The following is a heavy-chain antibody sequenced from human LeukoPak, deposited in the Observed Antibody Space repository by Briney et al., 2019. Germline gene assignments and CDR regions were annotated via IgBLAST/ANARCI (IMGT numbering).Heavy chain of an antibody. CDR1: GYRFTSYW. CDR2: IYPGDSDT. CDR3: ARLWCGGDGYSGFVP. Sequence: GESLKISFQGSGYRFTSYWIGWVRPMPGKGLEWMGIIYPGDSDTRFSPSFQGQVTISADKSISTAYLQWSRLKASDTAMYYCARLWCGGDGYSGFVPWGQGTLVTVSS. J-gene: IGHJ5*02. D-gene: IGHD2-21*02. V-gene: IGHV5-51*01.